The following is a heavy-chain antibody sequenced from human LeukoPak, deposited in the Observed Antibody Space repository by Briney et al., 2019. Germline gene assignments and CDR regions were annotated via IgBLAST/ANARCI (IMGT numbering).Heavy chain of an antibody. CDR1: GFTFTSSA. V-gene: IGHV1-58*01. CDR2: IVVGSGNT. Sequence: GTSVKVSCKASGFTFTSSAVQWVRQARGQRLEWIGWIVVGSGNTNYAQKFQERVTITRDMSTSTAYMELSSLRSEDTAVYYCAAERSRTLVYYYGMDVWGQGTTVTVSS. CDR3: AAERSRTLVYYYGMDV. D-gene: IGHD2/OR15-2a*01. J-gene: IGHJ6*02.